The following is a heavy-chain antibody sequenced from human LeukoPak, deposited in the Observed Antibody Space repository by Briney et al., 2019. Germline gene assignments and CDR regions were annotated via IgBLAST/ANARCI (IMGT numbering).Heavy chain of an antibody. D-gene: IGHD1-14*01. Sequence: GGSLRLSCAASGFTFSNYGIHWVRQSPGKGLEWVAFVGSDGNNKYYADSVKDRFTISRDNSRNTLYLQMNSLRIEDTAIYYCAPRRARGATTNAFDIWGQGTMVTVSS. CDR1: GFTFSNYG. J-gene: IGHJ3*02. V-gene: IGHV3-30*02. CDR2: VGSDGNNK. CDR3: APRRARGATTNAFDI.